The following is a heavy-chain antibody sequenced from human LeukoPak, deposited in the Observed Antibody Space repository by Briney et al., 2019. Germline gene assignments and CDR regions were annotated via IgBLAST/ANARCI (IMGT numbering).Heavy chain of an antibody. D-gene: IGHD2-2*01. V-gene: IGHV5-51*01. CDR1: EYIFSTSW. Sequence: GESLKISCKGSEYIFSTSWIGWVRQMPGKGLEWMGIIYPGDSETRYSPSFQGQVTMSADKSISTAYLQWTSLRASDTAIYYCARPDATRGGDYWGQGTLVTVSS. CDR3: ARPDATRGGDY. J-gene: IGHJ4*02. CDR2: IYPGDSET.